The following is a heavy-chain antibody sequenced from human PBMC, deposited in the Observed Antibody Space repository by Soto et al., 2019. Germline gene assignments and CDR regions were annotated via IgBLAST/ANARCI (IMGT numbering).Heavy chain of an antibody. J-gene: IGHJ4*02. Sequence: GGSLRLSCAASGFTFSSYAMHWVRQAPGKGLEWVAVISYDGSNKYYADSVKGRFTISRDNSKNTLYLQMNSLRAEDTVVYYCERARGYSGYLDYWGQGTLVTVSS. V-gene: IGHV3-30-3*01. CDR1: GFTFSSYA. CDR2: ISYDGSNK. D-gene: IGHD5-12*01. CDR3: ERARGYSGYLDY.